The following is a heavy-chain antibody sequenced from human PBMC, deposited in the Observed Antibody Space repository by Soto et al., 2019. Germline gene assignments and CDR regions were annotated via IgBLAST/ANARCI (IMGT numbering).Heavy chain of an antibody. V-gene: IGHV3-30*18. D-gene: IGHD1-26*01. CDR3: AKEELEWELLGPFLFDY. J-gene: IGHJ4*02. Sequence: PGGSLRLSCATSGFTFSSYGMHWVRQAPGKGLEWVAVISYDGNNKYYADSVKGRFTISRHNSKNTLFLQMSSLKAEDTAVYYCAKEELEWELLGPFLFDYWGQGTLVTVSS. CDR1: GFTFSSYG. CDR2: ISYDGNNK.